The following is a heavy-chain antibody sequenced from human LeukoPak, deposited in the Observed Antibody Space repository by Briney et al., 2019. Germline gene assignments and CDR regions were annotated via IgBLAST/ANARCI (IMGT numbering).Heavy chain of an antibody. CDR1: GFTFDDYA. D-gene: IGHD3-16*01. CDR3: AKAISLTATAPLDY. CDR2: ISWNSGSI. V-gene: IGHV3-9*03. Sequence: PGRSLRLSCAASGFTFDDYAMHWVRQAPGKGLEWVSGISWNSGSIGYADSVKGRFTIPRDNAKNSLYLQMNSLRAEDMALYYCAKAISLTATAPLDYWGQGTLVTVSS. J-gene: IGHJ4*02.